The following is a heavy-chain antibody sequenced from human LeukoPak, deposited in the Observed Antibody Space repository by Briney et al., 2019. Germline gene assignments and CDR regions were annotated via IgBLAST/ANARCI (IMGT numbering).Heavy chain of an antibody. J-gene: IGHJ4*02. V-gene: IGHV4-38-2*02. CDR2: IYHSGST. CDR3: ARAIEVGAMTPFDY. D-gene: IGHD1-26*01. Sequence: SETLSLACTVSGYSISSGYYWGWIRQPPGKGLEWIGSIYHSGSTYYNPSLKSRVTISVDTSKNQFSLKLSSVTAADTAVYYCARAIEVGAMTPFDYWGQGTLVTVSS. CDR1: GYSISSGYY.